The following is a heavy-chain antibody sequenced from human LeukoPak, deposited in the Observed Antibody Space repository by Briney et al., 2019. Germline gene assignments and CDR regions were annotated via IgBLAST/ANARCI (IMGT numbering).Heavy chain of an antibody. D-gene: IGHD5-24*01. CDR3: AKGEGRDPWADCYYYYMDV. V-gene: IGHV1-69*05. CDR2: IIPIFGTA. CDR1: GGTFSSYA. Sequence: SVKVSCKASGGTFSSYAISWVRQSPGQGLEWMGGIIPIFGTANYAQKFQGRVTITTDESTSTAYMELSSLRSEDTAVYYCAKGEGRDPWADCYYYYMDVWGKGTTVTVSS. J-gene: IGHJ6*03.